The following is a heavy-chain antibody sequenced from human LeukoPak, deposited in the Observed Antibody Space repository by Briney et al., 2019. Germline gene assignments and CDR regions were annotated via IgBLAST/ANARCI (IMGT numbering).Heavy chain of an antibody. D-gene: IGHD5-12*01. J-gene: IGHJ1*01. CDR1: GYTFTSYY. CDR2: VNPNGGST. CDR3: ARVVAPTNPILQH. Sequence: AASVKVSCKASGYTFTSYYIHWVRQAPGQGLEWMGIVNPNGGSTNYAQKFQGRVTMTRDMSTSTVYMELSSLRSEDTAVYYCARVVAPTNPILQHWGQGTLVTVSS. V-gene: IGHV1-46*01.